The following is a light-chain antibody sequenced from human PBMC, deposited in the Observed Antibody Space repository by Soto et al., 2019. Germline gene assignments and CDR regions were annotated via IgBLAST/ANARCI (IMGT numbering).Light chain of an antibody. CDR2: EDS. V-gene: IGLV2-23*02. Sequence: QSALTQPPSVSGSPGQSITISCTGTSSDVAAFNHVSWYQQLPGTAPKLMIYEDSKRPSGVSGRFSGSKSGSTASLTISGLQAEDEAAYYCCSYASSGTFLVFGGGTKLTVL. CDR1: SSDVAAFNH. CDR3: CSYASSGTFLV. J-gene: IGLJ2*01.